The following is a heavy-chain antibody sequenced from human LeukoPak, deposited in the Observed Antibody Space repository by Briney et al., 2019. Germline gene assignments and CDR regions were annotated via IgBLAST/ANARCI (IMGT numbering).Heavy chain of an antibody. J-gene: IGHJ6*03. CDR2: ISAYNGNT. CDR1: GYTFTSYG. V-gene: IGHV1-18*01. Sequence: ASVKVSCKASGYTFTSYGISWVRQAPGQGLEWMGWISAYNGNTNYAQKLQGRVTMTTDTSTSTAYMELRSLRSDDTAVYYCARGNKYDILTGYWYGAYYMDVWGKGTTVTTSS. CDR3: ARGNKYDILTGYWYGAYYMDV. D-gene: IGHD3-9*01.